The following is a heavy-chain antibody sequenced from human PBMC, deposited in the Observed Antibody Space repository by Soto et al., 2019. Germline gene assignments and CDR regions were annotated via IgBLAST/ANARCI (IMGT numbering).Heavy chain of an antibody. Sequence: QVQLVQSGAEVKKPGASVKVSCKVSGYTFTTYDISWVRQAPGLGLEWMGWINPENNNANYAQKFEGRLTMTTDTSTSTAYMILRSLRSDDTALYYCARVPPINMNTVGGFVVEFDPWGQGTLVTVSS. CDR2: INPENNNA. J-gene: IGHJ5*02. CDR1: GYTFTTYD. V-gene: IGHV1-18*01. D-gene: IGHD3-16*02. CDR3: ARVPPINMNTVGGFVVEFDP.